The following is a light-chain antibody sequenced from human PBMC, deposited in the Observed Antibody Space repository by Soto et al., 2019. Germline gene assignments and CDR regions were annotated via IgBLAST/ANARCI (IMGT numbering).Light chain of an antibody. Sequence: QPVLTQSSSASASLGSSVTLTCTLSSGHSSYIIAWHQQQPGKAPRYLMKLEGSGSYNKGSGVPDRFSGSSSGAGRYLTISNLQFEDEADYYCETWDNNTRVFGGGTKLTVL. CDR1: SGHSSYI. CDR3: ETWDNNTRV. V-gene: IGLV4-60*02. CDR2: LEGSGSY. J-gene: IGLJ2*01.